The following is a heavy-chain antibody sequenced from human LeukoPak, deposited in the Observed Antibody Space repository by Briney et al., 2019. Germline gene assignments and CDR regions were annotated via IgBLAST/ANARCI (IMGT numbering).Heavy chain of an antibody. Sequence: GALRLSCAASGFTFSSYAMHWVRQAPGKGLEWVAVISYDGSNKYYADSVKGRFTISRDNSKNTLYLQMNSLRAEDTAVYYCARDPHYDILTGWFPYYYYYGMDVWGQGTTVTVSS. CDR3: ARDPHYDILTGWFPYYYYYGMDV. J-gene: IGHJ6*02. CDR2: ISYDGSNK. CDR1: GFTFSSYA. D-gene: IGHD3-9*01. V-gene: IGHV3-30-3*01.